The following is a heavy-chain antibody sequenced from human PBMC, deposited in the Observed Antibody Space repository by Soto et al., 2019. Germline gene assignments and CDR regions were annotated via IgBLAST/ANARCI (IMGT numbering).Heavy chain of an antibody. CDR2: ISYDGSNK. CDR1: GFTFSSYG. CDR3: AKDRDYGAPFDY. J-gene: IGHJ4*02. V-gene: IGHV3-30*18. D-gene: IGHD4-17*01. Sequence: QVQLVESGGGVAQPGRSLRLSCAASGFTFSSYGMHWVRQAPGKGLEWVAVISYDGSNKYYADSVKGRFTIYRDNSKHTLYLQMNSLRAEDTAVYYCAKDRDYGAPFDYWGQGTLVTVSS.